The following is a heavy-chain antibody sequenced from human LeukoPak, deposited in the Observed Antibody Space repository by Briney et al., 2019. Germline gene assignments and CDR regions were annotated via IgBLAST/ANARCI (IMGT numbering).Heavy chain of an antibody. J-gene: IGHJ6*02. CDR1: GYSFTSYW. D-gene: IGHD4/OR15-4a*01. CDR2: IHPGDSDT. CDR3: ASGRFRNYGGKVYYYYGMDV. V-gene: IGHV5-51*01. Sequence: GESLKISCKGSGYSFTSYWIGWVRPMPGKGLEWMGIIHPGDSDTRYSPSFQGQVTISADKSISTAYLQWSSLKASDTAMHYCASGRFRNYGGKVYYYYGMDVWGQGTTVTVSS.